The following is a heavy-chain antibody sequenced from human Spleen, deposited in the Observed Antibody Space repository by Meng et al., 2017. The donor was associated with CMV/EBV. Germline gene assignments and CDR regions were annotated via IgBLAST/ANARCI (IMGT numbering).Heavy chain of an antibody. CDR2: ISAYNAFT. CDR3: ARSGRGSNSWYGYSYFDL. V-gene: IGHV1-18*01. CDR1: GYTFTSYG. Sequence: ASVKVSCKTSGYTFTSYGISWVRQAPGQGLEWMGWISAYNAFTNYSQKFQGRVTMTTDTSTSTAYMELSSLRYEDTAVYYCARSGRGSNSWYGYSYFDLWGPGTLVTVSS. J-gene: IGHJ2*01. D-gene: IGHD6-13*01.